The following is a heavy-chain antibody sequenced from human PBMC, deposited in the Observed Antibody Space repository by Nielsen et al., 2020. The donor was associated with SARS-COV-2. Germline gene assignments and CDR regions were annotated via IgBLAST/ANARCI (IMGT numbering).Heavy chain of an antibody. V-gene: IGHV5-51*01. CDR1: GYSFTSYR. CDR3: ARTPYSNYVFWFDY. J-gene: IGHJ4*02. Sequence: KVSCKGSGYSFTSYRIGWVRQMPGKGLEWMGIIYPGDSDTRYSPSFQGQVTISADKSISTAYLQWSSLKASDTAMYYCARTPYSNYVFWFDYWGQGTLVTVSS. CDR2: IYPGDSDT. D-gene: IGHD4-11*01.